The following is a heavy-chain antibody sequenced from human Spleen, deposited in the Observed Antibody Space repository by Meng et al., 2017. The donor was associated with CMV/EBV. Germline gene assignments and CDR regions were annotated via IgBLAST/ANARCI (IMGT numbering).Heavy chain of an antibody. CDR3: ARGPTTYFDY. Sequence: QVQLQESGPGLVKPSQTLSLTCTVSGGSISSGSYHWSWIRQPAGKGLEWIGRIYTSGSTNYNPSLKSRVTISVDTSKNQFSLKLSSVTAADTAVYYCARGPTTYFDYWGQGTLVTVSS. CDR2: IYTSGST. V-gene: IGHV4-61*02. J-gene: IGHJ4*02. D-gene: IGHD4-17*01. CDR1: GGSISSGSYH.